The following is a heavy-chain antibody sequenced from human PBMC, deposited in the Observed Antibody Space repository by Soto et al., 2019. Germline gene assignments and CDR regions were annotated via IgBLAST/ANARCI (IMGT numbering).Heavy chain of an antibody. J-gene: IGHJ4*02. V-gene: IGHV3-33*01. CDR3: ARGDTSDPFDY. D-gene: IGHD2-2*01. CDR1: GFTFSRYG. Sequence: QVQLVESGGGVVQPGRSLRLSCAASGFTFSRYGMHWVRQAPGKGLEWVAVIWYDGSNKYYADSVKGRFTISRDNSKNTLSLQMNSLRVDDTAVYYCARGDTSDPFDYWGQGTLVTVSS. CDR2: IWYDGSNK.